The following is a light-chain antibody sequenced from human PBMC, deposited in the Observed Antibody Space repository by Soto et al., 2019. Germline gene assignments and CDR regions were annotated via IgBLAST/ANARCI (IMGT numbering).Light chain of an antibody. Sequence: QLVLTQPPSASASLGASVTLTCTLSSGHSNYKVDWYQQRPGKGPRFVMRVGTGGIVGSKGDGIPDRFSVLGSGLNRYLTIKNIQEEDESDYHCGADHDTGSSFVYVFGPGTQLTVL. J-gene: IGLJ7*01. CDR2: VGTGGIVG. CDR3: GADHDTGSSFVYV. V-gene: IGLV9-49*01. CDR1: SGHSNYK.